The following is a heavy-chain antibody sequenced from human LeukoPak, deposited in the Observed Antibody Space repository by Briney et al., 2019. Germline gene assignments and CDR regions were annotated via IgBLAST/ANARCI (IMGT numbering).Heavy chain of an antibody. Sequence: GGSLRLSCAASGFTFRTYWMSWVRQAPGKGLEWVASINQGGSETYYVESVRGRFTISRDNAMNSFFLQMNSLRAEDTAVYYCARLIGDRTIYDYWGQGTLVTVSS. CDR1: GFTFRTYW. J-gene: IGHJ4*02. D-gene: IGHD6-6*01. CDR3: ARLIGDRTIYDY. V-gene: IGHV3-7*01. CDR2: INQGGSET.